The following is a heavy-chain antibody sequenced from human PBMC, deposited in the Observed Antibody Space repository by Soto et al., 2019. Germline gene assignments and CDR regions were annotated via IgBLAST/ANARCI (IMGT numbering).Heavy chain of an antibody. Sequence: SLKISCAASGFTFSSYGMHWVRQAPGKGLEWVAVISYDGSNKYYADSVKGRFTISRDNSKNTLYLQMNSLRAEDTAVYYCAKGWSSGPAQYYFDYWGQGTLVTVSS. CDR2: ISYDGSNK. CDR1: GFTFSSYG. J-gene: IGHJ4*02. CDR3: AKGWSSGPAQYYFDY. V-gene: IGHV3-30*18. D-gene: IGHD6-19*01.